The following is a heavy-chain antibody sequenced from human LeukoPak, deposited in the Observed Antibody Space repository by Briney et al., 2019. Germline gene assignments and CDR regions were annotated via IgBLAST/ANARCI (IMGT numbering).Heavy chain of an antibody. CDR2: IKQDGSEK. V-gene: IGHV3-7*01. J-gene: IGHJ6*03. CDR3: ARGRIAVAGTYIPSNWGPQLYYMDV. CDR1: GFTFSSYW. D-gene: IGHD6-19*01. Sequence: QAGGSLRLSCAASGFTFSSYWMSWVRQAPGKGLEWVANIKQDGSEKYYVDSVKGRFTISRDNAKNSLSLQMNSLRAEDTAVYYCARGRIAVAGTYIPSNWGPQLYYMDVWGKGTTVTVSS.